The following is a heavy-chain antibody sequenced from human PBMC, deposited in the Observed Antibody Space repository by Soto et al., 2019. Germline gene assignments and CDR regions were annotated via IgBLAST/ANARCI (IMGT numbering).Heavy chain of an antibody. CDR1: GGTFSSYT. J-gene: IGHJ4*02. CDR3: ARDSSLPYYFDY. Sequence: QVQLVQSGAEVKKPGSSVKVSCKASGGTFSSYTISWVRQAPGQGLEWMGRIIPILGIANYAQKFQGRVTITADKSTSTAYMELSSLRSEDTAVYYCARDSSLPYYFDYWGQGTLVTVSS. D-gene: IGHD6-13*01. CDR2: IIPILGIA. V-gene: IGHV1-69*08.